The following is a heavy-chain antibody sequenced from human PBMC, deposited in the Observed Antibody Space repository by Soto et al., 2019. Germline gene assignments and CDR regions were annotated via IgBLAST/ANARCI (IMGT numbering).Heavy chain of an antibody. CDR2: ILYNGSNK. CDR3: GGTYYFDY. J-gene: IGHJ4*02. V-gene: IGHV3-33*01. CDR1: GLTFSNYG. D-gene: IGHD1-26*01. Sequence: QVQLVESGGDVVQPGRSLRLSCAASGLTFSNYGMQWARQAPGKGLEWVAAILYNGSNKYYADSVKGRFTISRDNSKNTLYLQMNSLRAEDTAVYCAGGTYYFDYCGQGTLVTVSS.